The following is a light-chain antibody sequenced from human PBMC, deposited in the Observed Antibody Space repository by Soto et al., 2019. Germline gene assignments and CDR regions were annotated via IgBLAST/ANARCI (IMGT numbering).Light chain of an antibody. Sequence: EIVMTQSPATLSVSPGESATLSCRASQSVSSNLAWYQQKPGQAPRLLIYGASTRATGIPARFSGSGSGTESTLTISSLQSEDFAVYYCQQYNNWPYTFGQGTKLEIK. CDR3: QQYNNWPYT. V-gene: IGKV3-15*01. CDR2: GAS. J-gene: IGKJ2*01. CDR1: QSVSSN.